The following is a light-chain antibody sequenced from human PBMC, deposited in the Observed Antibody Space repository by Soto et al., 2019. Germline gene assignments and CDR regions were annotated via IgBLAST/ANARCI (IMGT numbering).Light chain of an antibody. J-gene: IGKJ5*01. CDR1: QGISTY. Sequence: DIQMTQSPSSVSASIGDRVSITCRASQGISTYLGWYQQKPGKAPKLLIYKASSLESGVPSRFSGSGSGTEFTLTISSLQPDDFATYYCQQYNSYPITFGQGTRLEIK. CDR3: QQYNSYPIT. CDR2: KAS. V-gene: IGKV1-5*03.